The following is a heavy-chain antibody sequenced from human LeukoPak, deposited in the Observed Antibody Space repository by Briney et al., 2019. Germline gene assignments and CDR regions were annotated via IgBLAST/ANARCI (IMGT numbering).Heavy chain of an antibody. D-gene: IGHD2-21*01. CDR3: APQKVEGDWEY. J-gene: IGHJ4*02. Sequence: PSETLSLTCTVSGGSISTYYWSWIRQPPGKGLEWIGYIYDSGSTNYNPSLKSRVTISVDTSKNQFSLKLSSVTAADTAVYYCAPQKVEGDWEYWGQGTLVTVSS. CDR2: IYDSGST. V-gene: IGHV4-59*01. CDR1: GGSISTYY.